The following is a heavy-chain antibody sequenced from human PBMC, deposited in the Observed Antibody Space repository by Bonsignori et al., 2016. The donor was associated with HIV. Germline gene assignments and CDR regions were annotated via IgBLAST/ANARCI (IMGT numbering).Heavy chain of an antibody. V-gene: IGHV1-2*02. J-gene: IGHJ4*02. CDR2: INPNSGGT. CDR3: ARPASYYYDSSGYSG. D-gene: IGHD3-22*01. Sequence: WVRQAPGQGLEWMGWINPNSGGTNYAQKFQGRVTMTRDTSISTAYMELSRLRSDDTAVYYCARPASYYYDSSGYSGWGQGTLVTVSS.